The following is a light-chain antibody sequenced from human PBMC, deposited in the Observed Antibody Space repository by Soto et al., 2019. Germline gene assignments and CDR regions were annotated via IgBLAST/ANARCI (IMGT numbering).Light chain of an antibody. CDR3: QQYYSTSSIT. V-gene: IGKV4-1*01. J-gene: IGKJ5*01. CDR2: WAS. CDR1: QSVLYSSNNKNY. Sequence: DIVMTQSPDSLAVSLGERATINCKSSQSVLYSSNNKNYLAWYQQKPGQPPKLLIYWASTRESGVPDRFSGSGSGTDFTLTNSSLQAEDVAVYYCQQYYSTSSITFGQGTRLEIK.